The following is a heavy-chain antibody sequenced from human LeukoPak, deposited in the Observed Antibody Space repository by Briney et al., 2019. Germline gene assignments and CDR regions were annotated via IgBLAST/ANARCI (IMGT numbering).Heavy chain of an antibody. CDR1: GGSISSSSYY. D-gene: IGHD1-7*01. Sequence: KPSETLSLTCTVSGGSISSSSYYWGWIRQPPGRGLEWIGSIYYSGSTYYNPSLKSRVTISVDTSKNQFSLKLSSVTAADTAVYYCARVARSNWNYDGWFDPWGQGTLVTVSS. CDR2: IYYSGST. CDR3: ARVARSNWNYDGWFDP. V-gene: IGHV4-39*07. J-gene: IGHJ5*02.